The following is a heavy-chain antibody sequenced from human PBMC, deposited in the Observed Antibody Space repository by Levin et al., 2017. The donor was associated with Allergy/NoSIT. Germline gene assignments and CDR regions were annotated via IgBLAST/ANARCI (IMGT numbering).Heavy chain of an antibody. CDR1: GGSISSGGYS. CDR2: IYHSGST. CDR3: ARGPMVVVTAIRPWYFDF. V-gene: IGHV4-30-2*01. Sequence: SETLSLTCAVPGGSISSGGYSWSWIRQPPGKGLEWIGYIYHSGSTYYNPSLKSRVTISVDRSKNQFSLKLSSVTAADTAVYYCARGPMVVVTAIRPWYFDFWGRGTLVAVSS. D-gene: IGHD2-21*02. J-gene: IGHJ2*01.